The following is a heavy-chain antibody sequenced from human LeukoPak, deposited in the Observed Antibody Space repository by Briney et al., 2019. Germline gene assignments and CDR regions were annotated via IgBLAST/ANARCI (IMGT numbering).Heavy chain of an antibody. V-gene: IGHV5-51*01. CDR1: GYSFTSYW. CDR3: ARQFLSDFWSGYGFDY. J-gene: IGHJ4*02. Sequence: GESLQISCKGSGYSFTSYWSGWVRQMPGKGLEWMGIIYPGDSDTRYSPSFQGQVTISADKSISTAYLQWSSLKASDTAMYYCARQFLSDFWSGYGFDYWGQGTLVTVSS. CDR2: IYPGDSDT. D-gene: IGHD3-3*01.